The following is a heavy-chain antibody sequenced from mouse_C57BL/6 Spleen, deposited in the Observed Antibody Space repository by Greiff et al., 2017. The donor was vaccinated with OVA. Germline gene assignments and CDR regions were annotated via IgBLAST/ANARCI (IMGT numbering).Heavy chain of an antibody. Sequence: QVQLQQSGTELVKPGASVKLSCKASGYTFTSYWMHWVKQRPGQGLEWIGNINPSNGGTNYYEKFKSKATLTVDTSSRTAFMQISSLTYEDSTVYCCARGYCHAYYFDFWGPGTTLTVSS. V-gene: IGHV1-53*01. D-gene: IGHD6-1*01. CDR2: INPSNGGT. CDR3: ARGYCHAYYFDF. J-gene: IGHJ2*01. CDR1: GYTFTSYW.